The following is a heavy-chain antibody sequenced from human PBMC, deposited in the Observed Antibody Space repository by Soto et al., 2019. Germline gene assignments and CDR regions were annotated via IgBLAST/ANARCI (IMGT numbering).Heavy chain of an antibody. CDR3: GRVRVDKAEGWFDP. J-gene: IGHJ5*02. V-gene: IGHV5-10-1*01. CDR1: GYHFTDYW. Sequence: ESVTMSCRGSGYHFTDYWISLVRQMPGKGLEWMGRVDPSDSYANYSPSFQGHVTISADKSISTAYLQWSSLKASDTAIYYCGRVRVDKAEGWFDPWGQGTLVTVYS. D-gene: IGHD5-18*01. CDR2: VDPSDSYA.